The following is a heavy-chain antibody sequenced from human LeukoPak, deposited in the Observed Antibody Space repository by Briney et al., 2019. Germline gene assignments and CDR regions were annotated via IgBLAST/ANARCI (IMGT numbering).Heavy chain of an antibody. J-gene: IGHJ6*04. CDR1: GFTFRSSD. D-gene: IGHD3-10*01. Sequence: GGSLRLSCAASGFTFRSSDMNWVRQAPGKGLEWVSYISRSGSPIYYADSVKGRFTVSRDNAKNSLFLQMNSLRAEDTAVYYCASYPIGGSGSYYYYYYGMDVWGKGTTVTVSS. CDR2: ISRSGSPI. V-gene: IGHV3-48*03. CDR3: ASYPIGGSGSYYYYYYGMDV.